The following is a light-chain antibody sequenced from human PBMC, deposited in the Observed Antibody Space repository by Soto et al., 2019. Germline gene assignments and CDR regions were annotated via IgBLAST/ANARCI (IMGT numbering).Light chain of an antibody. CDR2: EVT. V-gene: IGLV2-14*01. Sequence: QSALTQPASVSGSPGQSITISCTGTSSDVGHYNYVSWYQQHPGKAPKLMIYEVTNRPSGVSDRFSGSRSDNTASLTISGLQAEDEADYYCSSYTGSNSGVFGGGTKLTVL. CDR1: SSDVGHYNY. J-gene: IGLJ3*02. CDR3: SSYTGSNSGV.